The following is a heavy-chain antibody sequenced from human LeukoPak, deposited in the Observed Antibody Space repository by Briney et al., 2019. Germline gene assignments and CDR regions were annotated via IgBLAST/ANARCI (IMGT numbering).Heavy chain of an antibody. V-gene: IGHV3-74*01. Sequence: PGGSLRLSCAASGNYWMHWVRQAPGTGLVWVSRINSDGSSTSYADSVKGRFTISRDNAKNTLYPQMNSLRAEDTAVYYCARDLPRGGNWGQGTLVTVSS. CDR1: GNYW. CDR2: INSDGSST. CDR3: ARDLPRGGN. J-gene: IGHJ4*02. D-gene: IGHD3-16*01.